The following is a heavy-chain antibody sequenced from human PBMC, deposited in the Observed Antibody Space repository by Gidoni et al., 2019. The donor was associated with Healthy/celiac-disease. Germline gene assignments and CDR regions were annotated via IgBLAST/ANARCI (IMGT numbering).Heavy chain of an antibody. CDR3: ARGEGFWSGYYADNWFDP. V-gene: IGHV3-7*01. Sequence: EVQLVESGGGLVQPGGSLRLSCAASGFTFSSYWLSWVRQAPGKGLEWVANIKQDGSEKYYVDSVKGRFTISRDNAKNSLYLQMNSLRAEDTAVYYCARGEGFWSGYYADNWFDPWGQGTLVTVSS. J-gene: IGHJ5*02. CDR1: GFTFSSYW. D-gene: IGHD3-3*01. CDR2: IKQDGSEK.